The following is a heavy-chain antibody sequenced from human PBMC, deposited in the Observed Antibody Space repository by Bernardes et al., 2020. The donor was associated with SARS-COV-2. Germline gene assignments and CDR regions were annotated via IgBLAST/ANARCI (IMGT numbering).Heavy chain of an antibody. Sequence: SQTLSLTCAISGDSVSSNSAAWNWIRQSPSRGLEWLGRTYYRSKWYTGYALSVKSRITINPDTSKNQFSLHLDSVTPEDAGVYYCARIVGGSVDYWGQGTLVTVSS. CDR2: TYYRSKWYT. D-gene: IGHD1-26*01. J-gene: IGHJ4*02. V-gene: IGHV6-1*01. CDR3: ARIVGGSVDY. CDR1: GDSVSSNSAA.